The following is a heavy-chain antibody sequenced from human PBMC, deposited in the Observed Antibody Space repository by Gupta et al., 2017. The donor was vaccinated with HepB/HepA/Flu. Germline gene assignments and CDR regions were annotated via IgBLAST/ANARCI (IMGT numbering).Heavy chain of an antibody. V-gene: IGHV3-7*01. CDR3: ARRRSGVAKFHFPLDS. CDR1: GFSFSSVW. Sequence: EVQLLESGGGSVQPGRSLRLSCVSSGFSFSSVWGTWDRQAPGKGLEWVASTNQDGSEKEYVDAGKGRFTISRNNDTNSLELHMNSLRAEAKAVYYCARRRSGVAKFHFPLDSWGQGTLVTVSS. D-gene: IGHD1-26*01. J-gene: IGHJ4*02. CDR2: TNQDGSEK.